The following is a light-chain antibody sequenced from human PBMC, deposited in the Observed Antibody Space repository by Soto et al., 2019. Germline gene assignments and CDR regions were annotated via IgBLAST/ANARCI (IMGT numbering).Light chain of an antibody. CDR2: EVS. V-gene: IGLV2-8*01. Sequence: QSALTQPPSASGSPGQSGTISCTGTSSDVGGYKYVSWYQQHPGKAPKVIIYEVSKRPSGVPNRFSGSKSGNTASLIVSGLQAEDEADYYCCSYAGSNTFVFGTGTKVTVL. J-gene: IGLJ1*01. CDR3: CSYAGSNTFV. CDR1: SSDVGGYKY.